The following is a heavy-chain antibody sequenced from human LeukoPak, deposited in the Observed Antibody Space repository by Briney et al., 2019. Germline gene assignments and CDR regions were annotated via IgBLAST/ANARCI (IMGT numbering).Heavy chain of an antibody. J-gene: IGHJ6*03. CDR1: GGSFSGYY. CDR3: ARDYSSGWQTMDV. V-gene: IGHV4-34*01. CDR2: INHSGST. Sequence: PSETLSLTCAVYGGSFSGYYWSWIRQPPGKGLEWIGEINHSGSTNYNPPLKSRVTISVDTSKNQFSLKLSSVTAADTAVYYCARDYSSGWQTMDVWGKGTTVTVSS. D-gene: IGHD6-19*01.